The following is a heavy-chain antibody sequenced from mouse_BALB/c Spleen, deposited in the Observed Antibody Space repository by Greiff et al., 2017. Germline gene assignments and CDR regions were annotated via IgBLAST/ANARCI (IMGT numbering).Heavy chain of an antibody. D-gene: IGHD4-1*01. J-gene: IGHJ4*01. V-gene: IGHV1-4*01. Sequence: QVQLQQSGAELARPGASVKMSCKASGYTFTSYTMHWVKQRPGQGLEWIGYINPSSGYTNYNQKFKDKATLTTDKSSSTAYMQLSSLTSEDSAFYDCARTGSLYYAMDYWGQGTSVTVSS. CDR2: INPSSGYT. CDR3: ARTGSLYYAMDY. CDR1: GYTFTSYT.